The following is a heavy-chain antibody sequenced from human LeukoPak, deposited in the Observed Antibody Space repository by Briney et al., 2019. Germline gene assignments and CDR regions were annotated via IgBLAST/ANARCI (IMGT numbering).Heavy chain of an antibody. J-gene: IGHJ1*01. V-gene: IGHV1-18*01. Sequence: GASVKVSCKASGYDFTTHAISWVRQAPGQGLEWMGWIRANNGDTYYAQNFQGRVTMTTDTSTSTAYVELRSLRSDDTAVYYCARVVQSTDSSGLYLPEYFQHWGQGTLVTVSS. CDR3: ARVVQSTDSSGLYLPEYFQH. D-gene: IGHD3-22*01. CDR2: IRANNGDT. CDR1: GYDFTTHA.